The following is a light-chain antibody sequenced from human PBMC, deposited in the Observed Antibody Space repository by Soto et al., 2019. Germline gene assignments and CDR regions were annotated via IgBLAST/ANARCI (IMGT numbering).Light chain of an antibody. V-gene: IGKV3-15*01. CDR3: QQYNTWPRT. CDR2: GAS. CDR1: QSVSSN. Sequence: EIVMTQSPATLSVSPGERATLSCRARQSVSSNLAWYQQKSGQGPRLLIYGASRRATGIPAKFSGSDSGTEFTLTITSLQSEDFAVYYCQQYNTWPRTFGGGTKVEIK. J-gene: IGKJ4*01.